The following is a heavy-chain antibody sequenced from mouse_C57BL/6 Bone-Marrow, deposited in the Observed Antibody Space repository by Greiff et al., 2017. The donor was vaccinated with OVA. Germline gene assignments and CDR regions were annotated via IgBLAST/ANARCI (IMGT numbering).Heavy chain of an antibody. V-gene: IGHV1-81*01. CDR2: IYPRSGNT. Sequence: VQLQQSGAELARPGASVKLSCKASGYTFTSYGISWVKQRTGQGLEWIGEIYPRSGNTYYNEKFKGKATLTADKSSSTAYMELRSLTSADSAVYVCASYYYGSRGFAYWGQGTLVTVSA. CDR3: ASYYYGSRGFAY. J-gene: IGHJ3*01. CDR1: GYTFTSYG. D-gene: IGHD1-1*01.